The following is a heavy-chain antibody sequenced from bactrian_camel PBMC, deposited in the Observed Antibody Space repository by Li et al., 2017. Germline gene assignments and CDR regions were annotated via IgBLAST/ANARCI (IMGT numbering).Heavy chain of an antibody. V-gene: IGHV3S55*01. CDR1: EYTRDYC. CDR3: AAAWRRCGLSTATVYA. Sequence: HVQLVESGGGSVQAGGSLTLSCVASEYTRDYCMGWSRQAPGKEREGVASINSDGWTAYGDSVKGRFTISKDNAKQILDLQMNSLKPEDTATYYCAAAWRRCGLSTATVYAWGQGTQVTVS. D-gene: IGHD4*01. J-gene: IGHJ6*01. CDR2: INSDGWT.